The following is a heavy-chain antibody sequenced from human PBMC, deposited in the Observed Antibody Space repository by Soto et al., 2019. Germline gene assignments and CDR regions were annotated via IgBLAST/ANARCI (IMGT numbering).Heavy chain of an antibody. CDR3: ANSKDCSSTSCYIGPGAFDI. J-gene: IGHJ3*02. CDR2: IIPIFGTA. Sequence: ASVKVSGKASGVTFSSYAISWVRQAPGQGLEWMGGIIPIFGTANYAQKFQGRVTITADESTSTAYMELSSLRSEDTAVYYCANSKDCSSTSCYIGPGAFDIWGQGTMVTVSS. CDR1: GVTFSSYA. V-gene: IGHV1-69*13. D-gene: IGHD2-2*02.